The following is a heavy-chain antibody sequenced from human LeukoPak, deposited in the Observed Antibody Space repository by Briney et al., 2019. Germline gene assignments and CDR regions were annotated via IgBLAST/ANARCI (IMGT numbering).Heavy chain of an antibody. D-gene: IGHD6-6*01. J-gene: IGHJ4*02. CDR3: ARGGASMAARLIYGY. CDR1: GGTFSSYA. CDR2: IIPIFGTA. Sequence: SSVEVSCKASGGTFSSYAISWVRQAPGQGLEWMGGIIPIFGTANYAQKFQGRVTITADESTSTAYMELSSLRSEDTAVYYCARGGASMAARLIYGYWGQGTLVTVSS. V-gene: IGHV1-69*01.